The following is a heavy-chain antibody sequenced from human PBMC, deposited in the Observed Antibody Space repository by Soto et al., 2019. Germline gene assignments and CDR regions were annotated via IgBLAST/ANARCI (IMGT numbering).Heavy chain of an antibody. Sequence: PSETLSLTCTVSGGPVGSGTYYWSCIRQPPGKGLEWIGYIYYSGSTNYNPSLESRVTISVDPSKNQFSLKLSSVTAADTAVYYCARWAAGTGNYYYYYAMDVWGQGTTVNVSS. D-gene: IGHD6-13*01. CDR1: GGPVGSGTYY. CDR3: ARWAAGTGNYYYYYAMDV. CDR2: IYYSGST. V-gene: IGHV4-61*01. J-gene: IGHJ6*02.